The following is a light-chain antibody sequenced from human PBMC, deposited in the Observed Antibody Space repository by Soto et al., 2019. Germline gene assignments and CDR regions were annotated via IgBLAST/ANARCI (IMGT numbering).Light chain of an antibody. V-gene: IGKV3-15*01. CDR1: QSIGYS. J-gene: IGKJ2*01. Sequence: IVMTQSPDTLSVSPGERVTLSCRASQSIGYSLAWYQQKPGQAPRLLIQGASNRATGIPVRFSGSGSGTEFTLTSSSLQSEGFAVYYCQQYKNWYTFGQGTKLEIK. CDR3: QQYKNWYT. CDR2: GAS.